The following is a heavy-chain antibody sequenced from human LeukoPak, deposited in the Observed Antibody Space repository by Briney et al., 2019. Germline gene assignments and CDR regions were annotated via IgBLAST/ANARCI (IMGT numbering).Heavy chain of an antibody. Sequence: ASVKVSCRASGYTFTSYDINWVRQATGQGLEWMGWMNPNSGNTGYAQKFQGRVTMTRNTSISTAYMELSSLRSEDTAVYYCASMGYCSSTSCYYYHYMDVWGKGTTVTVSS. D-gene: IGHD2-2*01. J-gene: IGHJ6*03. V-gene: IGHV1-8*01. CDR3: ASMGYCSSTSCYYYHYMDV. CDR2: MNPNSGNT. CDR1: GYTFTSYD.